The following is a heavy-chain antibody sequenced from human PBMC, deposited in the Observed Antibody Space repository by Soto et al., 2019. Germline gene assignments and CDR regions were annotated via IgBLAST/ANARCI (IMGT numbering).Heavy chain of an antibody. CDR2: IYYSGST. CDR3: ARVGTSYARRGLDV. V-gene: IGHV4-31*03. J-gene: IGHJ6*02. D-gene: IGHD7-27*01. Sequence: SETLSLTCNVSGGAIDSGGYYWCWIRQHPGKGLEWIGYIYYSGSTYYNPSLKRRVSISIDTPKNQFSLELISVTAADTAVYYCARVGTSYARRGLDVWGQGTTVTVSS. CDR1: GGAIDSGGYY.